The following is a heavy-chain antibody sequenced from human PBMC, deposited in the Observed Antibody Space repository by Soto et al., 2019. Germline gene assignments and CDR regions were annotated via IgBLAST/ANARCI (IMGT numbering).Heavy chain of an antibody. CDR3: ARVRYDFWSGYFKWDYYYGMDV. J-gene: IGHJ6*02. Sequence: ASVKVSCKASGYTFTSYGISRALLAPGQGLEWMGWISAYNGNTNYAQKLQGRVTMTTDTSTSTAYMELRSLRSDDTAVYYCARVRYDFWSGYFKWDYYYGMDVWG. V-gene: IGHV1-18*04. CDR2: ISAYNGNT. D-gene: IGHD3-3*01. CDR1: GYTFTSYG.